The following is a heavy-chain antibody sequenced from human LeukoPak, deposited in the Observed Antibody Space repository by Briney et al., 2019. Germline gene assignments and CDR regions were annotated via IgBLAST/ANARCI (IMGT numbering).Heavy chain of an antibody. V-gene: IGHV1-2*02. CDR1: VYTFTPYY. CDR2: INPNGGST. CDR3: SRMPPNDFWPKTYYFDY. D-gene: IGHD3-3*01. Sequence: ASVKVSCKTSVYTFTPYYMHWVRQAPGQELAWMGWINPNGGSTNYAQKFQGRGTMTRDTSIGTAYMELSRLRSDDTAVYYCSRMPPNDFWPKTYYFDYWGQGTLVTVSS. J-gene: IGHJ4*01.